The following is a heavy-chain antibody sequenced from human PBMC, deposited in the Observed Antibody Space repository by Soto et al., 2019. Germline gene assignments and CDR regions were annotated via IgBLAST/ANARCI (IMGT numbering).Heavy chain of an antibody. V-gene: IGHV1-2*02. J-gene: IGHJ6*02. CDR2: INPNNGGT. Sequence: ASVKVSCKASGYIFTAYYVHWVRQAPGQGLEWMGWINPNNGGTKNAQKFQGRVTMTRDTSSSTAYMELSGLTSADTAVYYCAGGQWSPMGLYYYYYGMDVWGQGTTVTVSS. CDR3: AGGQWSPMGLYYYYYGMDV. CDR1: GYIFTAYY. D-gene: IGHD6-19*01.